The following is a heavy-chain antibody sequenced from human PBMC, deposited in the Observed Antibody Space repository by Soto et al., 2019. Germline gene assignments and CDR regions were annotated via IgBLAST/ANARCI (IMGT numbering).Heavy chain of an antibody. CDR1: GGSFSGYY. CDR3: ARGQWLVRSNY. D-gene: IGHD6-19*01. Sequence: SETLSLTCAVYGGSFSGYYWSWIRQPPGKGLEWIGEINHSGSTNYNPSLKSRVTISVDTSKNQFSLKLSSVTAADTAVYYCARGQWLVRSNYWSQGTLVTVSS. J-gene: IGHJ4*02. CDR2: INHSGST. V-gene: IGHV4-34*01.